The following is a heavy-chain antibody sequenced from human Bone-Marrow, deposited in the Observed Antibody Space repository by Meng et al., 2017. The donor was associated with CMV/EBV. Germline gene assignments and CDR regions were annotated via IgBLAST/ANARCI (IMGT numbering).Heavy chain of an antibody. V-gene: IGHV3-48*03. D-gene: IGHD1-14*01. Sequence: GGSLRLSCAASGFTFSSYEMNWVRQAPGRGLEWVSCIGCGGGRIFYADSVKGRFTISRNNAKNSVYLQMNSLRAEDTAVYYCARDPGEGSYGMDVWGRGTAVTVSS. CDR2: IGCGGGRI. CDR1: GFTFSSYE. J-gene: IGHJ6*02. CDR3: ARDPGEGSYGMDV.